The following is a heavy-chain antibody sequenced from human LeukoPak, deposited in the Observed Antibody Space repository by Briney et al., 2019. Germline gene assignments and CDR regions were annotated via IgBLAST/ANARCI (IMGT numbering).Heavy chain of an antibody. D-gene: IGHD6-19*01. CDR1: GFTFSSYA. CDR2: ISGSGGST. Sequence: GGSLRLSCAASGFTFSSYAMSWVRQAPGKGLEWVSAISGSGGSTYYADSVKRRFTISRDNSKNTLYLQMNSLRAEDTAVYYCAKARYSSGWYYFDYWGQGTLVTVSS. CDR3: AKARYSSGWYYFDY. J-gene: IGHJ4*02. V-gene: IGHV3-23*01.